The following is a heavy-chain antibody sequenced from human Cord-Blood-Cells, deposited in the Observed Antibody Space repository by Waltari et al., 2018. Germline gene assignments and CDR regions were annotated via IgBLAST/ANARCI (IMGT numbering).Heavy chain of an antibody. CDR2: IRSKANSYAT. J-gene: IGHJ6*03. Sequence: EVQLVESGGVLVQPGGSLKLSCAASGLTFSCSAMHWVRQASGKGLGWVGRIRSKANSYATAYAASVKGRFTISRDDSKNTAYLQMNSLKTEDTAVYYCTRHVSSSDYYYYMDVWGKGTTVTVSS. CDR1: GLTFSCSA. CDR3: TRHVSSSDYYYYMDV. V-gene: IGHV3-73*01.